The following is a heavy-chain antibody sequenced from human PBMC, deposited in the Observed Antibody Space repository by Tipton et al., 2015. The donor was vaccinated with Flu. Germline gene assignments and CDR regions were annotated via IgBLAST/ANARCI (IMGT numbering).Heavy chain of an antibody. D-gene: IGHD3-16*01. V-gene: IGHV3-30*04. CDR2: ISYDGSNK. J-gene: IGHJ3*02. Sequence: QVQLVQSGGGVVQPGRSLRLSCAASGFTFSSYAMHWVRQAPGKGLEWVAVISYDGSNKYYADSVKGRFTISRDNSKNTLYLQMNSLRAEDTAVYYCAREGGAARALDIWGQGTMVTVSS. CDR3: AREGGAARALDI. CDR1: GFTFSSYA.